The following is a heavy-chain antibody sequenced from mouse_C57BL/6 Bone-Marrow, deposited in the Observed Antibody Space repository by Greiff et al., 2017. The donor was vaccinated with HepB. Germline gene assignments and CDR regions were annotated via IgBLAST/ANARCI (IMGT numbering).Heavy chain of an antibody. Sequence: QVQLQQPGAELVKPGASVKLSCKASGYTFTSYWMHWVKQRPGQGLEWIGMIHHNSGSTNYNEKFKSKATLTVDKSSSTAYMQLSSLTSEDSAVYYCARLKYYGSIYYAMDYWGQGTSVTVSS. CDR2: IHHNSGST. D-gene: IGHD1-1*01. J-gene: IGHJ4*01. V-gene: IGHV1-64*01. CDR1: GYTFTSYW. CDR3: ARLKYYGSIYYAMDY.